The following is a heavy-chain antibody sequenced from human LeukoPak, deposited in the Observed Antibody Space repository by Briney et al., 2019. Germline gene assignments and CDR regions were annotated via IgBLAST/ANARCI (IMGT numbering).Heavy chain of an antibody. CDR2: ISAYNGNT. CDR3: ARDKGYSSGWYGLNGFDI. Sequence: VASVKVSCTASGYTFTSYGISWVRQAPGQGLEWMGWISAYNGNTNYAQNLQGRVTMTTDTSTSTAYMELRSLGSDDTAVYYCARDKGYSSGWYGLNGFDIWGQGTMVTVSS. V-gene: IGHV1-18*01. CDR1: GYTFTSYG. D-gene: IGHD6-19*01. J-gene: IGHJ3*02.